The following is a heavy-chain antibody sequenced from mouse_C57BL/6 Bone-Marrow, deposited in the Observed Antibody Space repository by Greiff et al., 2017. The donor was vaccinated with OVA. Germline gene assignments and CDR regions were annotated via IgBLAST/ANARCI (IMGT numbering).Heavy chain of an antibody. D-gene: IGHD2-3*01. J-gene: IGHJ2*01. CDR2: INPYNGDT. CDR3: ARDGYY. CDR1: GYSFTGYF. Sequence: EVKVEESGPELVKPGDSVKISCKASGYSFTGYFMNWVMQSHGKSLEWIGRINPYNGDTFYNQKFKGKATLTVDKSSSTAHMELRSLTSEDSAVYYCARDGYYWGQGTTLTVSS. V-gene: IGHV1-20*01.